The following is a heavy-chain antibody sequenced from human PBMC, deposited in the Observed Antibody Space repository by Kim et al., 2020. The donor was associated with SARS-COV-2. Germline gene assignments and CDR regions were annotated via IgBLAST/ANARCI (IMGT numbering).Heavy chain of an antibody. CDR2: IRSKANSYAT. D-gene: IGHD6-19*01. CDR1: GFTFSGST. Sequence: GGSLSLSCAASGFTFSGSTMHWVRQASGKGLEWVGRIRSKANSYATAYAASVKNRFSISRDDSKNTAYLQMNSLKTEDTAVYYCTRVNPIAGGWYDAFDIWGQGTMVTVSS. V-gene: IGHV3-73*01. J-gene: IGHJ3*02. CDR3: TRVNPIAGGWYDAFDI.